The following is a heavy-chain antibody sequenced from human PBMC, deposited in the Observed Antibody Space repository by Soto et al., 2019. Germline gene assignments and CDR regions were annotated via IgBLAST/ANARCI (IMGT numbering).Heavy chain of an antibody. V-gene: IGHV1-69*12. Sequence: QVQLVQSGAEVKKPGSSVKVSCKASGGTFSSYAISWVRQAPGQGLEWMGGIIPIFGTANYAQKFQGRVTITADEPTRTASMELTSLRSEATAVYSCAEGDGSSPAGFAPWGKGPLLTVSS. CDR2: IIPIFGTA. CDR1: GGTFSSYA. CDR3: AEGDGSSPAGFAP. D-gene: IGHD6-6*01. J-gene: IGHJ5*02.